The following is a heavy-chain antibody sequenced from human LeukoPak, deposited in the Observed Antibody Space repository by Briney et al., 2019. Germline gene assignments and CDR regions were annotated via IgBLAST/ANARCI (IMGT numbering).Heavy chain of an antibody. D-gene: IGHD3-22*01. Sequence: AETLSLTCTVSGGSISSSSYYWGWIRQPPGKGLEWIGSIYYSGSTYYNPSLKSRVTISVDTSKNQFSLKLSSVTAADTAVYYCARGRLWPMMVVVIRAFDIWGQGTMVTVSS. V-gene: IGHV4-39*07. CDR1: GGSISSSSYY. CDR2: IYYSGST. CDR3: ARGRLWPMMVVVIRAFDI. J-gene: IGHJ3*02.